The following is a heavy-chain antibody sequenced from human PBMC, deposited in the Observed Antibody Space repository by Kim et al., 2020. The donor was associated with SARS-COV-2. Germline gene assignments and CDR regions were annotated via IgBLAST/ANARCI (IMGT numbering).Heavy chain of an antibody. Sequence: SVKVSCKASGGTFSSYAISWVRQAPGQGLEWMGGIIPIFGTANYAQKFQGRVTITADESTSTAYMELSSLRSEDTAVYYCASGLVTGGGGPYDYWGQGTLVTVSS. CDR3: ASGLVTGGGGPYDY. D-gene: IGHD3-16*01. V-gene: IGHV1-69*13. CDR1: GGTFSSYA. J-gene: IGHJ4*02. CDR2: IIPIFGTA.